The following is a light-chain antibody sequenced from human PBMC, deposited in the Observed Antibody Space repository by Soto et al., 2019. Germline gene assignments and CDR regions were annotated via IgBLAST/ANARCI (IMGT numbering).Light chain of an antibody. J-gene: IGKJ5*01. Sequence: DIQMTQSPSSLSASVVDRVTITFRASQSISSYLNWYQQEPGKAPKLLIYGASSVQSGVPLRFSGSGSGTDFTLTISSLQPEDFATYYCEQTYSTPVTFGQGTRLEIK. CDR3: EQTYSTPVT. V-gene: IGKV1-39*01. CDR1: QSISSY. CDR2: GAS.